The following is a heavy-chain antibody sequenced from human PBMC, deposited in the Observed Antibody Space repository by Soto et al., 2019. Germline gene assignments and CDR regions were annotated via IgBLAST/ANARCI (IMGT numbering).Heavy chain of an antibody. D-gene: IGHD1-26*01. J-gene: IGHJ4*02. CDR1: GYTFTTYD. CDR2: LNPKSGMT. V-gene: IGHV1-8*01. CDR3: ARVAGSPDY. Sequence: QVQLVQSGPEVKKPGASVKVSCKASGYTFTTYDFNWVRQAPGQGLEWMGWLNPKSGMTGSAQKFQGRVTMTRDSSLSTVYMELSSLSSEDTAVYYCARVAGSPDYWGQGTLVTVSS.